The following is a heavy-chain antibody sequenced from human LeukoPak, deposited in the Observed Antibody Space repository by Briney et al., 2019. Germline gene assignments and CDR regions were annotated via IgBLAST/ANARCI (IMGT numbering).Heavy chain of an antibody. CDR2: IKQDGSEK. Sequence: GGSLRLSCAASGFTFSSYWMSWVRQAPGKGLEWVANIKQDGSEKYYVDSVKGRFTISRDNAKNSLYLQMNSLRAEDTAVYYXXXIGXGLRFSSWFDPWGQGTLVTVSS. J-gene: IGHJ5*02. V-gene: IGHV3-7*01. CDR3: XXIGXGLRFSSWFDP. CDR1: GFTFSSYW. D-gene: IGHD5-12*01.